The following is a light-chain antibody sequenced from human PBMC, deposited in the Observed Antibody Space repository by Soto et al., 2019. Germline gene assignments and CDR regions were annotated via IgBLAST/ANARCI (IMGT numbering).Light chain of an antibody. CDR2: AAS. CDR3: QQYNTWPTWT. V-gene: IGKV3-15*01. J-gene: IGKJ1*01. Sequence: EIVMTQSPATLSVSPGERVTLSCRASQSVSTNLAWYQQKPGQAPRLVIFAASTRATDVPARFSGSGSGTEFALTISSLQSEDFAVYYCQQYNTWPTWTFGQGTKVDIK. CDR1: QSVSTN.